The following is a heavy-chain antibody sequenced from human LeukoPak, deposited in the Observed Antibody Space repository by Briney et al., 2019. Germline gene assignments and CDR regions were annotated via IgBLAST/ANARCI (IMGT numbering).Heavy chain of an antibody. V-gene: IGHV3-30*03. D-gene: IGHD5-18*01. J-gene: IGHJ4*02. CDR3: ARVDGIHLWFYYFDS. CDR2: ISYDGSNK. Sequence: PGGSLRLSCAASGFTFSSYGMHWVRQAPGKGLEWVAVISYDGSNKYYADSVKGRFTISRDNSKSTLYLQMNSLRAEDTAVYYCARVDGIHLWFYYFDSWGQGTLVTVSS. CDR1: GFTFSSYG.